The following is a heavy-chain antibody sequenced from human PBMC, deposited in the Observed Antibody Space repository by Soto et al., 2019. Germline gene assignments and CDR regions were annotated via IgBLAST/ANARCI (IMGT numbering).Heavy chain of an antibody. D-gene: IGHD6-19*01. J-gene: IGHJ6*02. CDR1: GGTFSSYA. Sequence: ASVKVSCKASGGTFSSYAISWVRQAPGQGLEWMGGIIPIFGTANYAQKFQGRVTITADESTSTAYMELSSLRSEDTAVYYCARDRMTAVAGETSDYYYYYGMDVWGQGTTVTVSS. CDR3: ARDRMTAVAGETSDYYYYYGMDV. CDR2: IIPIFGTA. V-gene: IGHV1-69*13.